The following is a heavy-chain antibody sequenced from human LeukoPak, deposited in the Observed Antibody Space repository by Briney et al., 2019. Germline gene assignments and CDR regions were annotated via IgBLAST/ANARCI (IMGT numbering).Heavy chain of an antibody. CDR1: GFTFSSYS. CDR2: ISSSSSTI. CDR3: ARLYGDGDY. V-gene: IGHV3-48*04. J-gene: IGHJ4*02. Sequence: GALRLSCAASGFTFSSYSMNWVRQAPGEGLEWVSYISSSSSTIYYADSVKGRFTISRDNAKNSLYLQMNSLRAEDTAVYYCARLYGDGDYWGQGTLVTVSS. D-gene: IGHD4-17*01.